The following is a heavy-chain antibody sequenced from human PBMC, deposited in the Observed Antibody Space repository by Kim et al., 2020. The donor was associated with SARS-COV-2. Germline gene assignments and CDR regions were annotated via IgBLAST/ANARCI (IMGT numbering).Heavy chain of an antibody. J-gene: IGHJ4*02. CDR3: AATMIAAADPFDY. V-gene: IGHV1-58*01. D-gene: IGHD6-13*01. Sequence: YAQKFQERVTITKDMSTSTAYMELSSLGSEDTAVYYCAATMIAAADPFDYWGQGTLVTVSS.